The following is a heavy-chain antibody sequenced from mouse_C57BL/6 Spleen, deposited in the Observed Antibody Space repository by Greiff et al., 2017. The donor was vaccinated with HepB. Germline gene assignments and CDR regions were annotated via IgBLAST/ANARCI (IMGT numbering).Heavy chain of an antibody. CDR1: GYTFTSYG. V-gene: IGHV1-81*01. CDR3: ARALDSSGYGVAY. D-gene: IGHD3-2*02. J-gene: IGHJ3*01. Sequence: VQVVESGAELARPGASVKLSCKASGYTFTSYGISWVKQRTGQGLEWIGEIYPRSGNTYYNEKFKGKATLTADKSSSTAYMELRSLTSEDSAVYFCARALDSSGYGVAYWGQGTLVTVSA. CDR2: IYPRSGNT.